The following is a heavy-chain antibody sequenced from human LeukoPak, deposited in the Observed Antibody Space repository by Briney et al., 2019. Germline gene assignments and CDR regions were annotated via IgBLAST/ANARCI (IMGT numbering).Heavy chain of an antibody. J-gene: IGHJ6*02. D-gene: IGHD3-16*01. V-gene: IGHV3-7*03. CDR3: ARGGGLDV. CDR2: IYHNGNVN. CDR1: GFTFSSYW. Sequence: GGSLRLSCAASGFTFSSYWMNWARQAPGKGLEWVASIYHNGNVNYYVDSVKGRFPISRDNAKNSLYLQMSNLRAEDTAVYFCARGGGLDVWGQGATVTVSS.